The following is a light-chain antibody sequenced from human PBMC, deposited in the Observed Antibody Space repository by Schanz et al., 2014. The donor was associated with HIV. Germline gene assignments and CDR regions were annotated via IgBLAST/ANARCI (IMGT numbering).Light chain of an antibody. CDR3: GTWDNTLSAVV. J-gene: IGLJ2*01. CDR2: DND. Sequence: QSVLTQPPSVSGAPGQRVAISCSGSGSNIGGSYDVHWYQHLPGTAPKLLIYDNDRRPSGIPDRFSGSKSGTSATLGITGLQTGDEADYYCGTWDNTLSAVVFGGGTKLTVL. CDR1: GSNIGGSYD. V-gene: IGLV1-51*01.